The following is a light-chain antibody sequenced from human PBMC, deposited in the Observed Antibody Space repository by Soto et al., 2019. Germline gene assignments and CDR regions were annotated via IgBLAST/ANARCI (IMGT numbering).Light chain of an antibody. CDR3: SSYTDTSTL. CDR1: SSDVGGYNF. J-gene: IGLJ2*01. CDR2: EVS. V-gene: IGLV2-14*01. Sequence: QSALAQPASVSGSPGQSITISCTGTSSDVGGYNFVSWYQHHPGKAPKLMIYEVSHRPSGVSSRFSGSKSGNTASLTISGIQAEDEADYYCSSYTDTSTLFGGGTQLTVL.